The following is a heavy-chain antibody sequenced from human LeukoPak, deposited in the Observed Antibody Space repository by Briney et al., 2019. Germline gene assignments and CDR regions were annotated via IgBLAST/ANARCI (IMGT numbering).Heavy chain of an antibody. CDR3: ARHENGDNYFDN. J-gene: IGHJ4*02. Sequence: SETLSLTCTVSGISIISSSYYWGWIRQPPGRGLEWIGNIYYSGNPYYNPSLKSRVTISVDTSKNQFSLKLSSVTAADTAVYYCARHENGDNYFDNWGQGTLVSVSA. V-gene: IGHV4-39*01. CDR2: IYYSGNP. D-gene: IGHD3-10*01. CDR1: GISIISSSYY.